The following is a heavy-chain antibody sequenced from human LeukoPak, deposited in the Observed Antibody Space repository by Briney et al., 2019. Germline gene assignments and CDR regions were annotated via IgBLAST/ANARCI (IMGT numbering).Heavy chain of an antibody. J-gene: IGHJ4*02. CDR2: IYPRDGST. Sequence: HRASVKVSCKASGYTFTSNYIHWVRQAPGQGLEWMGMIYPRDGSTSYVQKFQGRVTVTRDTSTSTVHMELSGLRSEDTAVYYCARDQEGFDYWGQGTLVTVSS. CDR3: ARDQEGFDY. CDR1: GYTFTSNY. V-gene: IGHV1-46*01.